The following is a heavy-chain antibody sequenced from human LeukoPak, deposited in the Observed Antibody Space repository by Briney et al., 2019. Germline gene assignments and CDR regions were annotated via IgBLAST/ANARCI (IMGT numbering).Heavy chain of an antibody. Sequence: ASVKVSCKASGYTFTSYAMHWVRQAPGQRLEWMGWINAGNGNTKYSQKFQGRVTITRDTSASTAYMELSSLRSEDTAVYYCAREDLIRYYGSGSFDYWGQGTLVTVSS. CDR2: INAGNGNT. CDR3: AREDLIRYYGSGSFDY. J-gene: IGHJ4*02. CDR1: GYTFTSYA. D-gene: IGHD3-10*01. V-gene: IGHV1-3*01.